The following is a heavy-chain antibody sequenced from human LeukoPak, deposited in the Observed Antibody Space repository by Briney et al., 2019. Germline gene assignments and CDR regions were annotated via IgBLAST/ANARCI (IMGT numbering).Heavy chain of an antibody. CDR3: ARLSYDYVWGSYRYFDY. D-gene: IGHD3-16*02. CDR1: GGSISSGGYS. V-gene: IGHV4-30-4*07. Sequence: SQTLSLTCAVSGGSISSGGYSWSWIRQPPGKGLEWIGYIYYSGSTNYNPSLKSRVTISVDTSKNQFSLKLSSVTAADTAVYYCARLSYDYVWGSYRYFDYWGQGTLVTVSS. CDR2: IYYSGST. J-gene: IGHJ4*02.